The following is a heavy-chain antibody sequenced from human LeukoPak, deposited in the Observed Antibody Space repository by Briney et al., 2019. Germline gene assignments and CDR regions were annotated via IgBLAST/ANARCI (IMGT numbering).Heavy chain of an antibody. J-gene: IGHJ3*02. CDR1: GGSTSSSNW. CDR3: ARPTGRGDYPTDAFDI. Sequence: PSETLSLTCAVSGGSTSSSNWWSWVRPPPGKGLEWIGEIYHSGSANYNPSLKSRVTISIDKSKNQFSLLLSSVTAADTAVYYCARPTGRGDYPTDAFDIWGQGTMVTVSS. CDR2: IYHSGSA. D-gene: IGHD4-11*01. V-gene: IGHV4-4*02.